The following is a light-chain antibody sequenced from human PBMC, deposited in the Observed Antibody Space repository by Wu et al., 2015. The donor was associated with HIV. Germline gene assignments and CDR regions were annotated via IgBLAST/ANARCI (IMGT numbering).Light chain of an antibody. CDR3: QQYGDSQFT. CDR1: QELVPV. J-gene: IGKJ3*01. CDR2: WRT. V-gene: IGKV3-20*01. Sequence: ERVTLXCRTSQELVPVIWASVSQKPRPGSQTSHLWWRTRRASGTPDRISGRGSRTDFTLFTLTISRLEPEDSATYYCQQYGDSQFTFGPGTKIHIK.